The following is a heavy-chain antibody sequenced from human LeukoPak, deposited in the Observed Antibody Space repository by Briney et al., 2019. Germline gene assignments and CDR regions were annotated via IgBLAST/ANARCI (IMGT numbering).Heavy chain of an antibody. CDR1: GYTFTGYY. J-gene: IGHJ4*02. V-gene: IGHV1-2*02. CDR3: ARAGMIVEPSAQHDY. D-gene: IGHD3-22*01. CDR2: INPNSGGT. Sequence: GSSVKVSCKASGYTFTGYYIHWVRQAPGQGLEWMAWINPNSGGTNYPQKFQGRVTMTSGTSISTVYMELSSLRSDDTAMYYCARAGMIVEPSAQHDYWGQGTLVTVSS.